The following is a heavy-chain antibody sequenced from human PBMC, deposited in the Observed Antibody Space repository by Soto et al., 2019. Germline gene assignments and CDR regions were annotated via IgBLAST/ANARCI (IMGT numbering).Heavy chain of an antibody. J-gene: IGHJ4*02. V-gene: IGHV4-39*01. D-gene: IGHD3-22*01. CDR2: IYYSGST. CDR3: ARRRPSSGYFDY. Sequence: SETLSLTCTVSGGSISSSSYYWGWIRQPPGKGLEWIGTIYYSGSTYYNPSLKSRITISVDTSKNHFSLKLSSVTAADTAVYYCARRRPSSGYFDYWGQGTLVTVSS. CDR1: GGSISSSSYY.